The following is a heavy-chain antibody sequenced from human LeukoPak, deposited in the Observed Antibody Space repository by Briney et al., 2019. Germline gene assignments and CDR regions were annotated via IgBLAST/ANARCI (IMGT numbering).Heavy chain of an antibody. CDR2: INPSGGST. D-gene: IGHD3-10*01. CDR1: GYTFTSYY. V-gene: IGHV1-46*01. CDR3: ARERNPYGLHDAFDI. J-gene: IGHJ3*02. Sequence: ASVKVSCKASGYTFTSYYMHWVRQAPGQGLEWMGIINPSGGSTSYAQKFQGRVTMTRDMSTSTVYMELSSLRSEDTAVYYCARERNPYGLHDAFDIWGQGTMVTVSS.